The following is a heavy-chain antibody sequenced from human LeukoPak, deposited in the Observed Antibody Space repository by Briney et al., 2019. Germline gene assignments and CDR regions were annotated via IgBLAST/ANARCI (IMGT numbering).Heavy chain of an antibody. CDR2: INHSGST. J-gene: IGHJ4*02. CDR3: ARGSVQLCPDY. D-gene: IGHD5-18*01. Sequence: SETLSLTCAVYGGSFSGYYWSWLRQPPGKGLEWIGEINHSGSTNYNPSLKSRVTISVDTSKNQFSLKLSSVTAADTAVYYCARGSVQLCPDYWGQGTLVTVSS. CDR1: GGSFSGYY. V-gene: IGHV4-34*01.